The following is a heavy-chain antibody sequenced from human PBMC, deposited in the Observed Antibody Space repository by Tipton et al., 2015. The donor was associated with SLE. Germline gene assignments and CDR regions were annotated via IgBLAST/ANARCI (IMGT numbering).Heavy chain of an antibody. CDR1: GFTFSSSW. CDR2: IREDGSEK. CDR3: ARDRY. J-gene: IGHJ4*02. Sequence: SLRLSCAASGFTFSSSWMNWARLAPGKGLEWVANIREDGSEKHYVDSVKDRLTISRDNAKNSLYLQMNSLRVEDTAVYYCARDRYWGQGTLVTVSS. V-gene: IGHV3-7*01.